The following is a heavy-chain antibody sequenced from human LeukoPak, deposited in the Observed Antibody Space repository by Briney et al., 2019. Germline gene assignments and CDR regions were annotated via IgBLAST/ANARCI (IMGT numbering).Heavy chain of an antibody. CDR2: ISPTGSTT. D-gene: IGHD1-1*01. Sequence: GGSLRLSCTASGFSFSGHWMHWARQLPGKGLVWVSRISPTGSTTSYADSVKGRFTVSRDNAKNTLYLQVNNLRAEDTAVYYCARGPNRNWSGLDFWGQGTLLTVSS. CDR3: ARGPNRNWSGLDF. V-gene: IGHV3-74*01. CDR1: GFSFSGHW. J-gene: IGHJ4*02.